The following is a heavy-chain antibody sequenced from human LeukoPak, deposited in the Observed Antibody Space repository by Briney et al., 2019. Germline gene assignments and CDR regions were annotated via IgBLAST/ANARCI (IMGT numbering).Heavy chain of an antibody. CDR3: ASAGDIVVVPAYFDY. CDR1: GFTFSSYA. D-gene: IGHD2-2*01. J-gene: IGHJ4*02. V-gene: IGHV3-23*01. CDR2: ISGRGGST. Sequence: GGSLRLSCAASGFTFSSYAMSWVRQAPGKGREWVSAISGRGGSTYYADSVKGRFTISRDNSKNTLYLQMNSLRAEDTAVYYCASAGDIVVVPAYFDYWGQGTLVTVSS.